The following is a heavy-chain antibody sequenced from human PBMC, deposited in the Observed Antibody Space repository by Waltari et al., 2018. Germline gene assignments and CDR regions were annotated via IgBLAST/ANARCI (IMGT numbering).Heavy chain of an antibody. V-gene: IGHV3-21*01. D-gene: IGHD6-19*01. CDR2: ISSSSSYI. J-gene: IGHJ4*02. CDR1: GFTFSSYS. CDR3: ARELGRGSGWPLPDY. Sequence: EVQLMESGGGLVKPGGSLRLSCAASGFTFSSYSMNWVRQAPGKGLEWVSSISSSSSYIYYADSVKGRFTISRDNAKNSLYLQMNSLRAEDTAVYYCARELGRGSGWPLPDYWGQGTLVTVSS.